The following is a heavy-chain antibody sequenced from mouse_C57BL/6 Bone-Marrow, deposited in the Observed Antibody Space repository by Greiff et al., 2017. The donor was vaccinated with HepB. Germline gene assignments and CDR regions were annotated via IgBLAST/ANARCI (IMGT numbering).Heavy chain of an antibody. J-gene: IGHJ4*01. D-gene: IGHD2-4*01. CDR2: ISDGGSYT. CDR1: GFTFSSYA. V-gene: IGHV5-4*01. CDR3: ARDRDYDVDYAMDY. Sequence: EVQGVESGGGLVKPGGSLKLSCAASGFTFSSYAMSWVRQTPEKRLEWVATISDGGSYTYYPDNVKGRFTISRDNAKNNLYLQMSHLKSEDTAMYYCARDRDYDVDYAMDYWGQGTSVTVSS.